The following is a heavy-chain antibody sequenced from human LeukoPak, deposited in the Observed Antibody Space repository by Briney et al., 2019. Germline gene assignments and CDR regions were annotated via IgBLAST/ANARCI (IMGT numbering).Heavy chain of an antibody. V-gene: IGHV3-48*01. J-gene: IGHJ4*02. CDR1: GFPFSDYS. CDR3: ARDYKYAFDN. D-gene: IGHD5-24*01. Sequence: GGSLRLSCAASGFPFSDYSMNWVRQSPGKGLEWISYVGIDSGNTYYADSVKGRFTISADKAKNSLVLQMNSLRVEDTAVYYCARDYKYAFDNWGQGTLVTVSS. CDR2: VGIDSGNT.